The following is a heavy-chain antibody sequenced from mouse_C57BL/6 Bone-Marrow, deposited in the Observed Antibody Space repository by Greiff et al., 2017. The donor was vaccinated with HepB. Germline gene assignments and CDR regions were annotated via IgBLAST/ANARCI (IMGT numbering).Heavy chain of an antibody. J-gene: IGHJ3*01. Sequence: EVQGVESGGDLVKPGGSLKLSCAASGFTFSSYGMSWVRQTPDKRLEWVATISSGGSYTYYPDSVKGRFTISRDNAKNTLYLQMSSLKSEDTAMYYCARSYGPWFAYWGQGTLVTVSA. CDR2: ISSGGSYT. CDR3: ARSYGPWFAY. V-gene: IGHV5-6*01. CDR1: GFTFSSYG. D-gene: IGHD1-1*02.